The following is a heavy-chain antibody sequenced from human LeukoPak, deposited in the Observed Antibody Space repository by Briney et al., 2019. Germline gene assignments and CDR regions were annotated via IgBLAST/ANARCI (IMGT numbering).Heavy chain of an antibody. CDR2: ISGSGGST. V-gene: IGHV3-23*01. Sequence: PGGSLRLSCAASGFTFSSYAMSWVRQAPGKGLEWVSAISGSGGSTYYADSVKGRFTISRDNSKNTLYLQMNSLTAEDTAVYYCAKEAQYYYDSSGYYYFDYWGQGTLVTVSS. D-gene: IGHD3-22*01. CDR3: AKEAQYYYDSSGYYYFDY. CDR1: GFTFSSYA. J-gene: IGHJ4*02.